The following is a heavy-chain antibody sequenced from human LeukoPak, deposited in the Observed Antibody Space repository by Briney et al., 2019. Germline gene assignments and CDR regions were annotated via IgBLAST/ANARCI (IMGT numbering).Heavy chain of an antibody. CDR1: GYTFTGYY. CDR3: ARDQGNMWSWNY. D-gene: IGHD2-21*01. CDR2: ISAYNGNT. J-gene: IGHJ4*02. V-gene: IGHV1-18*04. Sequence: ASVKISCKASGYTFTGYYMHWVRQAPGQGLEWMGWISAYNGNTNYAQKLQGRVTMTTDTSTSTAYMELRSLRSDDTAVYYCARDQGNMWSWNYWGQGTLVTVSS.